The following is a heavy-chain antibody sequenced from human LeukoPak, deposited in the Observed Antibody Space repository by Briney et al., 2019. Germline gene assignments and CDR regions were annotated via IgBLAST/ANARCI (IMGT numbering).Heavy chain of an antibody. Sequence: ASVKVSCKASGYTFTSYGISWVRQAPGQGLEWMGWISAYNGDTSYAQNLQGRVTMTTDTSTSTAYMELRSLRSDDTAVYYCARTKPDNSEIYNWGQGTLVTVSS. CDR1: GYTFTSYG. CDR2: ISAYNGDT. V-gene: IGHV1-18*01. D-gene: IGHD3-22*01. J-gene: IGHJ4*02. CDR3: ARTKPDNSEIYN.